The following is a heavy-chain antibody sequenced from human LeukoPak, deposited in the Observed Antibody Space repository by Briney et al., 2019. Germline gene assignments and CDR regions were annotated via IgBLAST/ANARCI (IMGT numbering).Heavy chain of an antibody. Sequence: GGSLRLSCEASGFTFSSYAMSWVRQAPGKGLEWVAFIRYDGSIKYYADSVKGRFTISRDNSKNTLYLQMSSLTAEDTAVYYCAKDNVKVTTIRRVPHYMDVWGKGATVTISS. CDR2: IRYDGSIK. D-gene: IGHD5-12*01. V-gene: IGHV3-30*02. CDR1: GFTFSSYA. CDR3: AKDNVKVTTIRRVPHYMDV. J-gene: IGHJ6*03.